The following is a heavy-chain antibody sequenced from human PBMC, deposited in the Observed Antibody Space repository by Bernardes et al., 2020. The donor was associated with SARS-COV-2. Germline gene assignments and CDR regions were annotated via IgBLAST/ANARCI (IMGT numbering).Heavy chain of an antibody. J-gene: IGHJ4*02. CDR3: ARGGIGDRLAN. D-gene: IGHD6-6*01. V-gene: IGHV4-34*01. Sequence: SDPLSLMCAVCGGSFSGYFWPWLRQPPGKGLEWIGEINHSGDTSYNPSLKSRVTILVDTSKNQLSLKLTSVTAADTAVYYCARGGIGDRLANWGQGTLVTVSS. CDR1: GGSFSGYF. CDR2: INHSGDT.